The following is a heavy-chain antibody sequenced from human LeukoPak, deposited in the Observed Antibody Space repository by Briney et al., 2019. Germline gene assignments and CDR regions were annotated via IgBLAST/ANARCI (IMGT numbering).Heavy chain of an antibody. D-gene: IGHD2-2*01. CDR2: ISGSGGSA. CDR1: GFTFSSYA. CDR3: TTDPLGYCSSTSCYAYFQH. J-gene: IGHJ1*01. Sequence: PGGSLRLSCAASGFTFSSYAMSWVRQAPGKGLEWVSAISGSGGSAYYADSVKGRFTISRDNSKNTLYLQMNSLKTEDTALYYCTTDPLGYCSSTSCYAYFQHWGQGTLVTVSS. V-gene: IGHV3-23*01.